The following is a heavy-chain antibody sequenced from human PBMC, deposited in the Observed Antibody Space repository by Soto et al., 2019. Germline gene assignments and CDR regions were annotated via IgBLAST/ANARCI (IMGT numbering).Heavy chain of an antibody. V-gene: IGHV1-2*04. CDR2: INPNRGGT. Sequence: QVQLVQSGAEVKKPGASVKVSCKASGSPFTGYYMHWVRQAPGLGLEWMGWINPNRGGTNYAQKCQGWVTMTRDTASSTADMELSRLRSDDTAVDDWARDTTGKFDPWGQGTLVTVSS. CDR3: ARDTTGKFDP. CDR1: GSPFTGYY. D-gene: IGHD3-10*01. J-gene: IGHJ5*02.